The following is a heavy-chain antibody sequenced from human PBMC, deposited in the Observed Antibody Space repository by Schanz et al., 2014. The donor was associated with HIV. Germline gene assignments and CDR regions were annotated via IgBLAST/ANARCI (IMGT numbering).Heavy chain of an antibody. J-gene: IGHJ5*02. Sequence: QVQLVQSGAEVKKPGASVKVSCKTSGYAFTSYGITWVRQAPGQGLDWMGWISPYNGDRNYGRNFQNRITLTTDTPTNTAYLELRSLRSDDTAVYYCARGQDWPGPRLDHWGHGTLVLVSS. CDR1: GYAFTSYG. D-gene: IGHD3-9*01. V-gene: IGHV1-18*01. CDR2: ISPYNGDR. CDR3: ARGQDWPGPRLDH.